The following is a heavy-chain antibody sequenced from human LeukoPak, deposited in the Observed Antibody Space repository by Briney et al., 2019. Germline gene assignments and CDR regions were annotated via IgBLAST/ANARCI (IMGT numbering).Heavy chain of an antibody. CDR1: GFTFSDYG. CDR2: IDDTSGAI. CDR3: ARSSISSSYTY. D-gene: IGHD2-2*02. V-gene: IGHV3-48*04. Sequence: PGGSLRLSCEASGFTFSDYGMNWVRQSPGKGLEWISYIDDTSGAIYYADSVKGRFAISRDNAKNSLYLQMNRLRAEDTAVYYCARSSISSSYTYWGQGTLVTVSS. J-gene: IGHJ4*02.